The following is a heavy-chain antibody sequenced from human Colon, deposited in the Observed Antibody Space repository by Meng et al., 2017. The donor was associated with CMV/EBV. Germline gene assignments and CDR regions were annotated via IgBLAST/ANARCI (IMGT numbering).Heavy chain of an antibody. CDR3: AKDLYEAVVARDAFDM. Sequence: GGSLRLSCVASGFTFRSYAMSWVRQGPGQGLEWVAVIDSGGYTTNYADSAKGRFTISREDSRNTLYLEMSSLRVEDTAKDYCAKDLYEAVVARDAFDMWGQGTMVTVSS. J-gene: IGHJ3*02. CDR1: GFTFRSYA. V-gene: IGHV3-23*03. D-gene: IGHD2-2*01. CDR2: IDSGGYTT.